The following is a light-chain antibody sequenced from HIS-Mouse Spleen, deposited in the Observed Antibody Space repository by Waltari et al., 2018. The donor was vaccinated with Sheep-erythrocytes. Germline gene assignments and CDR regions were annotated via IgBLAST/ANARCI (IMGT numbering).Light chain of an antibody. V-gene: IGLV2-11*01. J-gene: IGLJ2*01. CDR2: DVS. Sequence: QSALTQPRSVSGSPGQSVTIPCTGTSSAVGGYNYVSWYQQHPGKAPKLMIYDVSKRPSGVPDRFSGSKSGNTASLTISGLQAEDEADYYCCSYAGSYTFVFGGGTKLTVL. CDR1: SSAVGGYNY. CDR3: CSYAGSYTFV.